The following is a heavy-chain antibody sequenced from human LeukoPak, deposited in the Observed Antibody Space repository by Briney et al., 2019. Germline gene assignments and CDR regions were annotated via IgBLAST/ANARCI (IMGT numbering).Heavy chain of an antibody. CDR1: GGSFSSYF. V-gene: IGHV4-59*01. J-gene: IGHJ3*02. D-gene: IGHD3-10*01. Sequence: SETLSLTCTVSGGSFSSYFWSWIRQPPGKGLEWIGYIYYSGSTHYNSSLKSRVTISLDTSRNQFSLKLSSVTAADTAVYYCARSSYYYAADAFDIWGQGTMVTVSS. CDR3: ARSSYYYAADAFDI. CDR2: IYYSGST.